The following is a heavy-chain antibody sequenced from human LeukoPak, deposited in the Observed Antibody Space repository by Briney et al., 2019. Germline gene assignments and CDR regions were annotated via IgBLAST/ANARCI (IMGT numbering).Heavy chain of an antibody. Sequence: GGSLRLSCAASGFTFSSYEMIWLPPAPGKGLEGVSYICSSGSTIQYADPVKGRFTISRDNAKNSLYLQMNSLRAEDTAVYYCARAYCTNGVCYRGVFDYWGQGTLVTVSS. J-gene: IGHJ4*02. CDR2: ICSSGSTI. CDR1: GFTFSSYE. D-gene: IGHD2-8*01. CDR3: ARAYCTNGVCYRGVFDY. V-gene: IGHV3-48*03.